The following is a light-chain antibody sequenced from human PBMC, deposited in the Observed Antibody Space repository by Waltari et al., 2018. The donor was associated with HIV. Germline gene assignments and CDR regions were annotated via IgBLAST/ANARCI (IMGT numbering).Light chain of an antibody. CDR3: QQSYSTPYT. V-gene: IGKV1-39*01. CDR1: QNINKY. CDR2: AAS. Sequence: IQMTQSPSSLSASIGARVTISCRSSQNINKYIHWYQQKPGRAPKLLIYAASTLQSGVPSRFSGAGSGTDFTLTINSLQPDDFATYYCQQSYSTPYTFGQGTELDIK. J-gene: IGKJ2*01.